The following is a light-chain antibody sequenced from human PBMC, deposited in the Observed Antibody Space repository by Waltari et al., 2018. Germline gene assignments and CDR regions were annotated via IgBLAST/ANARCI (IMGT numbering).Light chain of an antibody. CDR1: KLGDKY. J-gene: IGLJ2*01. Sequence: SYELTQPPSVSVSPGQTARITCSGDKLGDKYTCWYQQKPGQSPVLVISQDTKRPSGIPGRLSGSNSGNTATLTISGTQATDEADYYCQAWDSITVVFGGGTKRTVL. V-gene: IGLV3-1*01. CDR2: QDT. CDR3: QAWDSITVV.